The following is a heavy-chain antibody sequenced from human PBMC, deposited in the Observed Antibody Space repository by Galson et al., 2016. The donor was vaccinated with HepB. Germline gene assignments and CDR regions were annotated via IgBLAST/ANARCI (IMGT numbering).Heavy chain of an antibody. CDR2: IYSGGST. V-gene: IGHV3-53*01. CDR3: ARGEPGNWFDP. J-gene: IGHJ5*02. Sequence: SLRLSCAASGFTVSSNYMSWVRQAPGKGLEWVSVIYSGGSTYYADSVKGRFTISRDNSKNTLYLQMNSLRAEDTAVYYCARGEPGNWFDPWGQGTLDTVSS. D-gene: IGHD1-14*01. CDR1: GFTVSSNY.